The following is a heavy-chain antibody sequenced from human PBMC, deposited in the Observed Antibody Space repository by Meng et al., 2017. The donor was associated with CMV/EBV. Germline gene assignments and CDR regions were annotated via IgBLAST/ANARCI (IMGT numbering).Heavy chain of an antibody. J-gene: IGHJ6*02. CDR2: IYYSGST. V-gene: IGHV4-59*01. CDR1: GGSISSYY. D-gene: IGHD5-18*01. Sequence: SETLSLTCTVSGGSISSYYWSWIRQLPGKGLEWIGYIYYSGSTNYNPSLKSRVTISVDTSKNQFSLKLSSVTAADTAVYYCARGVSYGSFYYYGMDVWGQGTTVTVSS. CDR3: ARGVSYGSFYYYGMDV.